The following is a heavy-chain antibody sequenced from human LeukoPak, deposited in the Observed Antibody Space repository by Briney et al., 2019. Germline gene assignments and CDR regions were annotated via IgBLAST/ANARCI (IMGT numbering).Heavy chain of an antibody. CDR1: EFTFSSYS. CDR3: ARDRY. V-gene: IGHV3-48*01. J-gene: IGHJ4*02. CDR2: ITNSGNSK. Sequence: GGSLRLSCAASEFTFSSYSMNWVRQAPGKGLEWVSYITNSGNSKSYADSVKGRFTISRDNTKNSLYLQMNGLRAEDTAVYYCARDRYWGQGTLVTVSS.